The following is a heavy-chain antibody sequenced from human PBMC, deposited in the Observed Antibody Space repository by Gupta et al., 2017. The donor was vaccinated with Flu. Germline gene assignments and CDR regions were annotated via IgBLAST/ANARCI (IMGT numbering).Heavy chain of an antibody. V-gene: IGHV4-34*01. CDR2: INHSGST. J-gene: IGHJ4*02. D-gene: IGHD2-15*01. CDR1: GGSFSGYY. CDR3: ARQNIGDGSGGSCRIFDD. Sequence: QVQLQQWGAGLLKPSETLSLTCAVYGGSFSGYYWSWIRQPPGKGLEWIGEINHSGSTNYNQSLKRRGTISVDTSKNQVARKLSSVTAAETAVYDCARQNIGDGSGGSCRIFDDGGQGTLVTVYS.